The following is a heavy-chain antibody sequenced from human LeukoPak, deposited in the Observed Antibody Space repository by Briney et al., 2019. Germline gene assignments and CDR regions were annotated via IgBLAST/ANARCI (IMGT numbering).Heavy chain of an antibody. J-gene: IGHJ4*02. D-gene: IGHD4-11*01. CDR3: AKDAQRGFDYSNSLDK. CDR2: IWSDGTNS. CDR1: GFTFSHYG. V-gene: IGHV3-33*06. Sequence: PGRSLRLSCATSGFTFSHYGMHWVRQAPGKGLEWVAVIWSDGTNSFYGDPVKGRFTISRGNFQRMVYLQMNSLRAEDTAVYYCAKDAQRGFDYSNSLDKWGQGTLVTVSS.